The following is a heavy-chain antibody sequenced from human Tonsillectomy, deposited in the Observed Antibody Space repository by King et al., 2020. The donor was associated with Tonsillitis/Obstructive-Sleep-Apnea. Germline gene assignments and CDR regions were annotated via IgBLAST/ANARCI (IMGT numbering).Heavy chain of an antibody. CDR3: ARHPGMDV. V-gene: IGHV4-39*01. CDR1: GGSISSSSDY. J-gene: IGHJ6*02. Sequence: QLQESGPGLVKPSETLSLTCSVSGGSISSSSDYWGWIRQPPGMGLEWIGSINYSGNTYYNPSLKSRVTISVDMSKNQFPLRLSSVTAADTALYFCARHPGMDVWGQGTTVTVSS. CDR2: INYSGNT.